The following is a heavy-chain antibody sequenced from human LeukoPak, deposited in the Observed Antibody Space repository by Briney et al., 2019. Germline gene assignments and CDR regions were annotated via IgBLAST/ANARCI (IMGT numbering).Heavy chain of an antibody. J-gene: IGHJ4*02. Sequence: PGGSLRLSCAASGFTFSSYAMHWVRQAPGKGLEWVAVISYDGSNKYYADSVKGRFTISRDNSKNMLYLQMNSLGAEDTAVYYCAREFSGILDYWGQGTLVTVSS. CDR3: AREFSGILDY. CDR2: ISYDGSNK. V-gene: IGHV3-30*04. CDR1: GFTFSSYA.